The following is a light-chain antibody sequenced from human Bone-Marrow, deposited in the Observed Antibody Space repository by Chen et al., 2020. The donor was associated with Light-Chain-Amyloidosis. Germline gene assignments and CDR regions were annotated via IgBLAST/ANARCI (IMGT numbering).Light chain of an antibody. Sequence: NFMLTQPHSVSESPGNPVPLSCTRRSGTMATNYVQWYQQRPGSSPTTMIYEDDQRPSGVPDRFSGSIDRSTNAATLTIAGLKTEDEDDYYCQYYQGSSQGVFGGGTKLTVL. CDR2: EDD. CDR3: QYYQGSSQGV. J-gene: IGLJ3*02. V-gene: IGLV6-57*01. CDR1: SGTMATNY.